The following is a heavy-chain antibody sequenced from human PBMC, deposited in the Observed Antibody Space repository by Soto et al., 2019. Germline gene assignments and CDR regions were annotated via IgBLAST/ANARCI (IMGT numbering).Heavy chain of an antibody. Sequence: EEQLLESGGGLIQPWGSLRLACAASGFTFSSYAMTCVRQAPGKGLEWVSSISFSDGGTYYADSVKGRLTISRDNSKNTLFLQMNSLRVEDTAVYYCVKDDRILGRRYFDLWGRGTLVTVSS. CDR2: ISFSDGGT. J-gene: IGHJ2*01. CDR3: VKDDRILGRRYFDL. CDR1: GFTFSSYA. V-gene: IGHV3-23*01. D-gene: IGHD2-15*01.